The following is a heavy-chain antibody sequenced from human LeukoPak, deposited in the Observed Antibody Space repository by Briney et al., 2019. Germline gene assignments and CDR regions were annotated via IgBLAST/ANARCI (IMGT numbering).Heavy chain of an antibody. CDR3: ARDLVATTFGYYYGMDV. CDR1: GVSISSYY. J-gene: IGHJ6*02. Sequence: SETLSLTCTVSGVSISSYYWSWIRQPPGKGLEWIGYIYYSGSTNYNPSLKSRVTISVDTSKNQFSLKLSPVTAADTAVYYCARDLVATTFGYYYGMDVWGQGTTVTVSS. CDR2: IYYSGST. V-gene: IGHV4-59*01. D-gene: IGHD5-12*01.